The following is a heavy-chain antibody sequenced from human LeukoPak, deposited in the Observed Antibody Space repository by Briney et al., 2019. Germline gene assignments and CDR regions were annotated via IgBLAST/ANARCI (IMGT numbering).Heavy chain of an antibody. D-gene: IGHD3-10*01. J-gene: IGHJ4*02. V-gene: IGHV4-59*12. CDR2: IYYSGST. Sequence: PSETLSLTCTVSGGSISSYYWSWIRQPPGKGLEWIGYIYYSGSTNYNPSLKSRVTISVDTSKNQFSLKLSSVTAADTAVYYCARDPGGFWFDYWGQGTLVTVSS. CDR1: GGSISSYY. CDR3: ARDPGGFWFDY.